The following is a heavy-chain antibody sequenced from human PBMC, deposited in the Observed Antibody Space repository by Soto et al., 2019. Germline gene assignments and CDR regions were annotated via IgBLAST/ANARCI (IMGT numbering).Heavy chain of an antibody. D-gene: IGHD3-3*01. J-gene: IGHJ4*02. CDR1: GGTFSSYT. V-gene: IGHV1-69*02. CDR3: ARADRSGYYNDYFDY. Sequence: GASVKVSCKASGGTFSSYTISWVRQAPGQGLEWMGRIIPILGIANYAQKFQGRVTITADKSTSTAYMELSSLRSEDTAVYYCARADRSGYYNDYFDYWGQGTLVTVSS. CDR2: IIPILGIA.